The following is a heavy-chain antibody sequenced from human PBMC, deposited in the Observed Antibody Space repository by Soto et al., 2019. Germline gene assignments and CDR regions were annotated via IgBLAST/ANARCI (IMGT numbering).Heavy chain of an antibody. D-gene: IGHD6-19*01. CDR2: IKHSGSS. CDR3: ARGGSSDWQVALDI. Sequence: SETLSLTCAVYAGSFSHYYWNWIRQSPGKGLEWIGKIKHSGSSNYNPSLRSRVSISVDMSKNQFSLRLTSETAADTAVYYCARGGSSDWQVALDIWGQGTMVTVSS. V-gene: IGHV4-34*01. J-gene: IGHJ3*02. CDR1: AGSFSHYY.